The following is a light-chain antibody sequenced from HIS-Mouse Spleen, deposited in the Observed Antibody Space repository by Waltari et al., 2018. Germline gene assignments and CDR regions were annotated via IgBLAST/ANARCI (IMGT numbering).Light chain of an antibody. Sequence: ALTQPASVSGSPGQSITISCTGTSSDVGSYNLVSWYQQHPGKAPKLMLYEGSKRPSGVSNRFSGSKSGNTASLTISGLQAEDEADYYCCSYAGSSTFVVFGGGTKLTVL. J-gene: IGLJ2*01. V-gene: IGLV2-23*01. CDR1: SSDVGSYNL. CDR3: CSYAGSSTFVV. CDR2: EGS.